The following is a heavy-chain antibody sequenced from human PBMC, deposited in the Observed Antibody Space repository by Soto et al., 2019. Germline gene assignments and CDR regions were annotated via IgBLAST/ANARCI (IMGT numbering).Heavy chain of an antibody. CDR3: ARDAYYSSSWYSGLASDYYYYYYMDV. CDR1: GFTCSSYS. CDR2: ISSSSSTI. Sequence: PVGSLRLSCAASGFTCSSYSMNWVRQAPGKGLEWVSYISSSSSTIYYADSVKGRFTISRDNAKNSLYLQMNSLRAEDTAVYYCARDAYYSSSWYSGLASDYYYYYYMDVWGKGTTVTVSS. D-gene: IGHD6-13*01. J-gene: IGHJ6*03. V-gene: IGHV3-48*01.